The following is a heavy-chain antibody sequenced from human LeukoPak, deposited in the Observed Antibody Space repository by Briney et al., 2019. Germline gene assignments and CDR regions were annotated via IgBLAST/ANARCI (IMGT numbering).Heavy chain of an antibody. D-gene: IGHD2-8*01. CDR2: IYSGGST. Sequence: GGSLRLSCAASGFTVSSNYMSWVRQAPGKGLEWVSVIYSGGSTYYADSVKGRFTISRDNSKNTLYIQMNSLRAEDTAVYYCARDVRGYCTNGVCFFDYWGQGTLVTVSS. V-gene: IGHV3-66*02. J-gene: IGHJ4*02. CDR1: GFTVSSNY. CDR3: ARDVRGYCTNGVCFFDY.